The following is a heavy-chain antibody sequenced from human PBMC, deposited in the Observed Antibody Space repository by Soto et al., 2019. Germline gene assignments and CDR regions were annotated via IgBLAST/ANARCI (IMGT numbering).Heavy chain of an antibody. J-gene: IGHJ6*03. V-gene: IGHV1-3*01. CDR3: ARGQGLYYYYYMDV. Sequence: ASVKVSCKASGYTFTSYAMHWGRQAPGQRLEWMGWINAGNGNTKYSQKFQGRVTITRDTSSSTAYMELSSLRSEDTAVYYCARGQGLYYYYYMDVWGKGTMVTVSS. CDR1: GYTFTSYA. CDR2: INAGNGNT.